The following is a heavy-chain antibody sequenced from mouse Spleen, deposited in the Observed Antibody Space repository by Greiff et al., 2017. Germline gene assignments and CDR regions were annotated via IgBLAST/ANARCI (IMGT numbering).Heavy chain of an antibody. CDR1: GFTFSSYA. CDR3: ARHNGYDESLDY. D-gene: IGHD2-2*01. Sequence: EVMLVESGGGLVKPGGSLKLSCAASGFTFSSYAMSWVRQTPEKRLEWVATISSGGSYTYYPDSVKGRFTISRDNAKNTLYLQMSSLRSEDTAMYYCARHNGYDESLDYWGQGTTLTVSS. J-gene: IGHJ2*01. CDR2: ISSGGSYT. V-gene: IGHV5-9-1*01.